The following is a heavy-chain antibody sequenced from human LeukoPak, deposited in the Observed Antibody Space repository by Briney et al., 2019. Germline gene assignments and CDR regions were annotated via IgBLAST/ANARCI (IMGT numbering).Heavy chain of an antibody. J-gene: IGHJ5*02. CDR3: ARGSFGIPAAADL. CDR2: IDPSGTT. CDR1: GDSISRAGYS. V-gene: IGHV4-30-2*01. D-gene: IGHD6-13*01. Sequence: SETLSLTCVVSGDSISRAGYSWNWIRQAPGKGLEWIGYIDPSGTTNFNPSLRSRLTLSLDRSKNQFSLKLTSVTAADMAVYYCARGSFGIPAAADLWGQGALVTVSS.